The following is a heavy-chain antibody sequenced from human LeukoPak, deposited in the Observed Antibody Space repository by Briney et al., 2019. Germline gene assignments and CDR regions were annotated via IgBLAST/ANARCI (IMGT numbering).Heavy chain of an antibody. V-gene: IGHV1-18*01. CDR2: ISAYNGNT. D-gene: IGHD1-14*01. CDR3: ARGYKPPDFDY. CDR1: GYSFSSYG. Sequence: GASVKVSCKASGYSFSSYGITWVRQAPGQGLELMGWISAYNGNTNYAQNLQGRVTMTTDTSTSTAYMELRTLTSDDTAVYYCARGYKPPDFDYWGQGTLVTVSS. J-gene: IGHJ4*02.